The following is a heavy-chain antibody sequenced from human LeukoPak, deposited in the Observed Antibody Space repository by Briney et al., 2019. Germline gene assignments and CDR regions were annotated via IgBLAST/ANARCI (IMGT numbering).Heavy chain of an antibody. D-gene: IGHD6-13*01. J-gene: IGHJ4*02. CDR1: GFTFTSFF. Sequence: PGGSLRLSCAASGFTFTSFFMHWVRQAPGKGLEYVSGISSNGVSTYYTKSVKGRFTISRDDSKNTLYLQMGSLGAEDMAVYYCARRIAGQHYFNYWGQGTLVTVSS. V-gene: IGHV3-64*01. CDR3: ARRIAGQHYFNY. CDR2: ISSNGVST.